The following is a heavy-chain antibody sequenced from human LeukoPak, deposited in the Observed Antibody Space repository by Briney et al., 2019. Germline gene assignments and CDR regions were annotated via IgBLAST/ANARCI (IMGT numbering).Heavy chain of an antibody. CDR3: ARRVMRDCSSTSCYRGAFDI. J-gene: IGHJ3*02. CDR1: GGSFSGYY. D-gene: IGHD2-2*02. CDR2: INHSGST. Sequence: SETLSLTCAVYGGSFSGYYWSWIRQPPGKGLEWIGEINHSGSTNYNPSLKSRVTISVDTSKNQFSLKLSSVTAADTAVYYCARRVMRDCSSTSCYRGAFDIWGQGTMVTASS. V-gene: IGHV4-34*01.